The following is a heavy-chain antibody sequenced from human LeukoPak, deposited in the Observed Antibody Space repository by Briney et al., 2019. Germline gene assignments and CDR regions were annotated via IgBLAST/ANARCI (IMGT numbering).Heavy chain of an antibody. Sequence: GASVKVSCKVSGYALTELSMHWVRQAPGQGLEWMGGIIPIFGTANYAQKFQGRVTITADESTSTAYMELSSLRSEDTAVYYCARVQRELRHGWFDPWGQGTLVTVSS. CDR2: IIPIFGTA. V-gene: IGHV1-69*13. CDR3: ARVQRELRHGWFDP. CDR1: GYALTELS. D-gene: IGHD1-26*01. J-gene: IGHJ5*02.